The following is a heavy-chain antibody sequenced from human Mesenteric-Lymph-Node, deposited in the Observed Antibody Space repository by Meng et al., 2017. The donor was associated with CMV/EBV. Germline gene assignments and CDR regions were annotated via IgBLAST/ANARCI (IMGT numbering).Heavy chain of an antibody. J-gene: IGHJ4*02. V-gene: IGHV4-4*02. Sequence: SGGSISSSNWWSWVRQPPGKGLEWIGEIYHSGSTNYNPSLKSRVTISVDKSKNQFSLKLSSVTAADTAVYYCASLTTYGDYPPYFDYWGQGTLVTSPQ. CDR1: GGSISSSNW. D-gene: IGHD4-17*01. CDR2: IYHSGST. CDR3: ASLTTYGDYPPYFDY.